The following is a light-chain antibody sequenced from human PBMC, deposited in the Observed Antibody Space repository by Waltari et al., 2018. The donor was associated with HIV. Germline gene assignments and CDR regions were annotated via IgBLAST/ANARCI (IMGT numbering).Light chain of an antibody. V-gene: IGLV1-47*01. Sequence: SVLTQPPSASGTPGQRVTISCSGSTSNIGSNYVFWYQHLPGTAPKLLIHRNDQRPSGVPDRFSGSTSGTSASLAISGLRSEDEADYYCVAWDDSLRCVLFGGGTKVAVL. CDR2: RND. J-gene: IGLJ2*01. CDR1: TSNIGSNY. CDR3: VAWDDSLRCVL.